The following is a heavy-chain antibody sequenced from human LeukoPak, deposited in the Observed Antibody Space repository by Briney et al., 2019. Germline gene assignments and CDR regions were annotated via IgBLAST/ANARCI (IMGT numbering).Heavy chain of an antibody. CDR2: INHSGST. Sequence: PSETLSLTCTVSGGSISSYCWSWIRQPPGKGLEWIGEINHSGSTNYNPSLKSRVTISVDTSKNQFSLKLSSVTAADTAVYYCARRKVGATHWGQGTLVTVSS. J-gene: IGHJ4*02. D-gene: IGHD1-26*01. V-gene: IGHV4-34*01. CDR3: ARRKVGATH. CDR1: GGSISSYC.